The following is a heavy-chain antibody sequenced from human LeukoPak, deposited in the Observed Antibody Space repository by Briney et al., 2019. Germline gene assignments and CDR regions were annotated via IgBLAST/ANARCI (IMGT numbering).Heavy chain of an antibody. CDR2: ISSDGSST. CDR3: ARDRAERYFGY. Sequence: PGGSLRLSCAASGFTFTSNWHWAGQAPGKGRVWFSRISSDGSSTSYADSVKGRFTISRDNAKNTLYLQMNSLRAEDTAVYYCARDRAERYFGYWGQGALVTVSS. CDR1: GFTFTSNW. J-gene: IGHJ4*02. V-gene: IGHV3-74*01. D-gene: IGHD3-10*01.